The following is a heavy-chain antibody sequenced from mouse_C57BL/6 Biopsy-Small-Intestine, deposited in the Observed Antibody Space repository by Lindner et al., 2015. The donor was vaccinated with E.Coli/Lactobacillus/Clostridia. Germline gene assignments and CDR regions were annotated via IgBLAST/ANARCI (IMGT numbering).Heavy chain of an antibody. CDR3: ARDLITGTLINEAFDI. CDR1: GYTFINYA. V-gene: IGHV1-84*02. D-gene: IGHD4-1*01. CDR2: INGGNGNT. Sequence: SVKVSCKASGYTFINYAMHWVRQAPGQRLEWMGWINGGNGNTKYSQKFQGRVTITRDTSASTAYMELSSLRSEDTAVYYCARDLITGTLINEAFDIWGQGTMVTVSS. J-gene: IGHJ3*01.